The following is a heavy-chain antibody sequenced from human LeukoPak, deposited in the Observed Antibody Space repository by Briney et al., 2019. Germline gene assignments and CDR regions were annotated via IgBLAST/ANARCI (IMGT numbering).Heavy chain of an antibody. CDR2: IYYSGST. Sequence: PSETLSLTCTVSGGSISSSSYYWGWIRQPPGKGLEWIGSIYYSGSTYYNPSLKSRVTISVDTSENQFSLKLSSVTAADTAVYYCARLKAGEESWFDPWGQGTLVTVSS. V-gene: IGHV4-39*01. CDR1: GGSISSSSYY. J-gene: IGHJ5*02. CDR3: ARLKAGEESWFDP. D-gene: IGHD3-10*01.